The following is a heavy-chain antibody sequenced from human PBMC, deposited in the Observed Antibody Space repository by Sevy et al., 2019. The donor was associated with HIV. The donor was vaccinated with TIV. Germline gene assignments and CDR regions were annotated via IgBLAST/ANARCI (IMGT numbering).Heavy chain of an antibody. CDR3: ARDLRGYALRYYYYGMDV. J-gene: IGHJ6*02. V-gene: IGHV6-1*01. CDR1: GDSVSSNSAA. CDR2: TYYRSKWYN. Sequence: KQSQTLSLTCAISGDSVSSNSAAWNGIRQSPSRGLEWLGRTYYRSKWYNEYAVSVKSRITINPDTSKNQFSLQLNSVTPEDTAVYYCARDLRGYALRYYYYGMDVWGQGTTVTV. D-gene: IGHD1-1*01.